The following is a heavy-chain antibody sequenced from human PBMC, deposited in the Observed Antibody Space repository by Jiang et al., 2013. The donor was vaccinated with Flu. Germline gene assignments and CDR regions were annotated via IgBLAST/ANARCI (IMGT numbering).Heavy chain of an antibody. CDR3: ASSLSWGYSGPDGY. J-gene: IGHJ4*02. V-gene: IGHV3-30-3*01. Sequence: AVISYDGSNKYYADSVKGRFTISRDNSKNTLYLQMNSLRAEDTAVYYCASSLSWGYSGPDGYWGQGTLVTVSS. CDR2: ISYDGSNK. D-gene: IGHD5-12*01.